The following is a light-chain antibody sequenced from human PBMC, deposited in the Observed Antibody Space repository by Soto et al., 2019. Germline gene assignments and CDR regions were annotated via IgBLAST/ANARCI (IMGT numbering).Light chain of an antibody. CDR1: QSVSDNN. CDR3: QQYGASPIT. CDR2: GAF. J-gene: IGKJ3*01. V-gene: IGKV3-20*01. Sequence: EIVLTQSPGTLSLSPGERAILSCRASQSVSDNNLAWYQQKPGQAPRLLMYGAFFRVTGVPDRFSGSASGVDFTLTISRLEPADFAVYFCQQYGASPITFGPGTKVDT.